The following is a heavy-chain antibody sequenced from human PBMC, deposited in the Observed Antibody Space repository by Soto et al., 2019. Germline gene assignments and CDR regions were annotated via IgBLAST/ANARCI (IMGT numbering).Heavy chain of an antibody. CDR3: ARRYGYAFDI. V-gene: IGHV4-31*03. CDR2: IYYSGST. J-gene: IGHJ3*02. D-gene: IGHD4-17*01. CDR1: GGSISIGGYY. Sequence: SDTLSLTCTVSGGSISIGGYYWSWILQHPGKGLEWIGYIYYSGSTYYNPSLKSRVTISVDTSKNQFSLKLSSVTAADTAVYYCARRYGYAFDIWGQGTMVTVSS.